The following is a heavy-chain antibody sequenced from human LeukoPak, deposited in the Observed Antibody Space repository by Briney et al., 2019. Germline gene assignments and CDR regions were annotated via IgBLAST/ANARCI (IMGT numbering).Heavy chain of an antibody. J-gene: IGHJ4*02. CDR2: IYTSGST. Sequence: SETLSLTCTVSGGSISSGSYYWSWIRQPAGKGLEWIGRIYTSGSTNYNPSLKSRVTISVDTSKNQFSLKLSSVTAADTAVYYCARVFDNWGQGTLVTVSS. CDR1: GGSISSGSYY. CDR3: ARVFDN. V-gene: IGHV4-61*02.